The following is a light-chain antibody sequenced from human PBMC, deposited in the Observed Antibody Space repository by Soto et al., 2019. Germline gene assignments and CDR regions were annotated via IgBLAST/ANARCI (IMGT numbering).Light chain of an antibody. CDR1: QTISGY. V-gene: IGKV1-39*01. CDR2: AAS. CDR3: QQSYSTPRT. J-gene: IGKJ1*01. Sequence: DIQMTQSPSSLSASVGDRVTITCRASQTISGYLNWYQQKPGKVPKLLIYAASSLQSGVPSRFSGSGSGTDFTLTISSLQPEDFATYYCQQSYSTPRTFGQGTKVDIK.